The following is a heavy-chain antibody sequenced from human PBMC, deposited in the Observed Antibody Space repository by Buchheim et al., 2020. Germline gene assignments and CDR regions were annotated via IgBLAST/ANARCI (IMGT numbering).Heavy chain of an antibody. D-gene: IGHD3-3*01. J-gene: IGHJ5*02. Sequence: QVQLQQWGAGLLKPSETLSLTCAVYGGSFRGYYWSWIHQPPGKGLEWIGEINHSGSTNYNPSLKSRVTISVHTSKNPFSLKLSSVTAADTAVYYCARSLAYYDCWSGYSGHTNWFDPWGQGTL. V-gene: IGHV4-34*01. CDR3: ARSLAYYDCWSGYSGHTNWFDP. CDR2: INHSGST. CDR1: GGSFRGYY.